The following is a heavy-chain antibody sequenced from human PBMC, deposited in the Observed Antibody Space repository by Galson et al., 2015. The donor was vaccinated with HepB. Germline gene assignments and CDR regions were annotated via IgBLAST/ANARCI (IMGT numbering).Heavy chain of an antibody. J-gene: IGHJ4*02. Sequence: SETLSLTCTVSGGSISSSSYYWGWIRQPPGKGLEWIGSIYYSGSTYYNPSLKSRVTISVDTSKNQFSLKLSSVTAADTAVYYCARKTWVGSSWSNSDDYWGQGTLVTVSS. D-gene: IGHD6-13*01. V-gene: IGHV4-39*01. CDR1: GGSISSSSYY. CDR3: ARKTWVGSSWSNSDDY. CDR2: IYYSGST.